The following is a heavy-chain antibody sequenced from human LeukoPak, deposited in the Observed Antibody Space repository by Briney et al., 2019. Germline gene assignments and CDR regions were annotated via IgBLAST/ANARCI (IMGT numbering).Heavy chain of an antibody. V-gene: IGHV3-7*03. CDR3: ARDCSGTSCYVSKPFNY. CDR1: GFTFSSYA. D-gene: IGHD2-2*01. CDR2: IKQDGSEK. Sequence: PGGSLRLSCAASGFTFSSYAMSWVRQAPGKGLEWVANIKQDGSEKYYVDSVKGRFTISRDNAKNSLYLQMNSLRAEDTAVYYCARDCSGTSCYVSKPFNYWGQGILVTVSS. J-gene: IGHJ4*02.